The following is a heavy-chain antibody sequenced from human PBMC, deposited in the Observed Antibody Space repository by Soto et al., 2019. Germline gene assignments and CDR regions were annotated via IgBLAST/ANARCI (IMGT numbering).Heavy chain of an antibody. Sequence: QVQLVQSGAEVKKPGASVKVSCKASGYTFTSYGISWVRQAPGQGLEWMGWISAYNGNTNYAQKLQGRVTMTADTSTTTAYMARGSRSSDGTAVYYCAGEGPEYYDFWSGQIAFDIWGQGTMVTVSS. CDR2: ISAYNGNT. V-gene: IGHV1-18*01. CDR3: AGEGPEYYDFWSGQIAFDI. J-gene: IGHJ3*02. D-gene: IGHD3-3*01. CDR1: GYTFTSYG.